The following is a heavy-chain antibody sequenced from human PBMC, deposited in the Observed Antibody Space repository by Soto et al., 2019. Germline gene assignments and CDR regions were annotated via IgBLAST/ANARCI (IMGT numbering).Heavy chain of an antibody. D-gene: IGHD3-10*01. CDR2: ISGSGGST. CDR3: AKDCALLWFGESPATFDY. J-gene: IGHJ4*02. CDR1: GFTFSSYA. V-gene: IGHV3-23*01. Sequence: EVQLLESGGGLVQPGGSLRLSCAASGFTFSSYAMSWVRQAPGKGLEWVSAISGSGGSTYYADSVKGRFTISRDNSKNTLYLQMNSLRAEDTAVYYCAKDCALLWFGESPATFDYWGQGTLVTVSS.